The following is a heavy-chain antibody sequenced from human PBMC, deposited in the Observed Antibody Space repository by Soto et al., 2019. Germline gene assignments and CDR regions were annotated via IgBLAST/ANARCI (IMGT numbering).Heavy chain of an antibody. CDR1: GFTFSSYG. CDR3: AKDLGYGSGSYLYYYYGMDV. CDR2: ISYDGSNK. V-gene: IGHV3-30*18. D-gene: IGHD3-10*01. Sequence: GGSLRLSCAASGFTFSSYGMHWVRQAPGKGLEWVAVISYDGSNKYYADSVKGRFTISRDNSKNTLYLQMNSLRAEDTAVYYCAKDLGYGSGSYLYYYYGMDVWGQGTTVTVSS. J-gene: IGHJ6*02.